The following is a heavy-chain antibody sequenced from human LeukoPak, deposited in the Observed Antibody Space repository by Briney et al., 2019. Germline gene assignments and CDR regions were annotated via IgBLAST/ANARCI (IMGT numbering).Heavy chain of an antibody. D-gene: IGHD6-13*01. V-gene: IGHV4-59*08. CDR2: IDYSGST. Sequence: SETLSLTCTVSGGSISSYYWSWIRQPPGKGLEWIGYIDYSGSTNYNPSLKSRVTISVDTSKNQFSLKLSSVTAADTAVYYCARHGRYSSSWYSRFDPWGQGTLVTVSS. J-gene: IGHJ5*02. CDR3: ARHGRYSSSWYSRFDP. CDR1: GGSISSYY.